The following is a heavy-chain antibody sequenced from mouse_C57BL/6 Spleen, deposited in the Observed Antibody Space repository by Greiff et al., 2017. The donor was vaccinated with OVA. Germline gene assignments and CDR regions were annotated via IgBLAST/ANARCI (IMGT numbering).Heavy chain of an antibody. CDR2: ISSGGSYT. Sequence: EVQGVESGGDLVKPGGSLKLSCAASGFTFSSYGMSWVRQTPDKRLEWVATISSGGSYTYYPDSVKGRFTISRDNAKNTLYLQMSSLKSEDTAMYYCARALTGTFDYWGQGTTLTVSS. D-gene: IGHD4-1*01. CDR3: ARALTGTFDY. CDR1: GFTFSSYG. J-gene: IGHJ2*01. V-gene: IGHV5-6*01.